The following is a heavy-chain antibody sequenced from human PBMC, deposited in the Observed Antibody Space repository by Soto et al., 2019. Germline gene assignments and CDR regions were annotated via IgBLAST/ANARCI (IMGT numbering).Heavy chain of an antibody. D-gene: IGHD6-19*01. J-gene: IGHJ4*02. CDR2: IYPSDSDT. Sequence: VGSLKISCNGSGYSFTSYWIAWVRQMPWKGLEWMGIIYPSDSDTRYSPSFQGQVAFSADKSISTAYLQWSGLKASDTAIYYCARRLTTGWFFDFWGQGTLVTVSS. CDR1: GYSFTSYW. V-gene: IGHV5-51*01. CDR3: ARRLTTGWFFDF.